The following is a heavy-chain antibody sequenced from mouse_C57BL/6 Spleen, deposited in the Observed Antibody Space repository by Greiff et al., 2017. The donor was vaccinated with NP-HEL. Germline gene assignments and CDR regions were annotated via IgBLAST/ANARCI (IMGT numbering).Heavy chain of an antibody. J-gene: IGHJ3*01. CDR2: INPSSGYT. Sequence: VQLQQSGAELARPGASVKMSCKASGYTFTSYTMHWVKQRPGQGLEWIGYINPSSGYTKYNQKFKDKATLTADKSSSTAYMQLSSLTSEDSAVYYCARTPTVESWFAYWGQGTLVTVSA. V-gene: IGHV1-4*01. CDR1: GYTFTSYT. D-gene: IGHD1-1*01. CDR3: ARTPTVESWFAY.